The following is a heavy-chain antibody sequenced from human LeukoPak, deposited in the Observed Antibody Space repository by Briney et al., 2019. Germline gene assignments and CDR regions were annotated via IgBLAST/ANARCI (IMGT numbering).Heavy chain of an antibody. Sequence: SETLSLTCTVSGGSVSSGSYYWSWIRQPPGTGLEWIGEINHSGSTNYNPSLKSRVTISVDTSKNQFSLKLSSVTAADTAVYYCARATYHCSGGSCYSGPLDYWGRGTLVTVSS. CDR2: INHSGST. V-gene: IGHV4-39*07. CDR1: GGSVSSGSYY. D-gene: IGHD2-15*01. CDR3: ARATYHCSGGSCYSGPLDY. J-gene: IGHJ4*02.